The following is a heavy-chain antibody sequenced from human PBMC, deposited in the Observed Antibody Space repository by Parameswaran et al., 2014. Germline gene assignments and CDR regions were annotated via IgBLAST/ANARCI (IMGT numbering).Heavy chain of an antibody. CDR3: AREGLRDILTGYNYYYYGMDV. D-gene: IGHD3-9*01. Sequence: WVRQAPGQGLEWMGWMNPNSGNTGYAQKFQGRVTMTRNTSISTAYMELSSLRSEDTAVYYCAREGLRDILTGYNYYYYGMDVWGQGTTVTVSS. J-gene: IGHJ6*02. V-gene: IGHV1-8*01. CDR2: MNPNSGNT.